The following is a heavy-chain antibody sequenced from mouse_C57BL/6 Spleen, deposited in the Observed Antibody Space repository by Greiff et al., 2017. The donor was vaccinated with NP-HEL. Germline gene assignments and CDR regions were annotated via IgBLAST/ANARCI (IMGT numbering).Heavy chain of an antibody. D-gene: IGHD1-1*01. CDR1: GYTFTSYW. V-gene: IGHV1-61*01. J-gene: IGHJ2*01. Sequence: QVQLQQPGAELVRPGSSVKLSCKASGYTFTSYWMDWVKQRPGQGLEWIGNIYPSDSETHYNHKFKDKATLTVDKSSSTAYMQLSSLTSEDSAVYYCARSLYYYGSSLYYFDYWGQGTTLTVSS. CDR2: IYPSDSET. CDR3: ARSLYYYGSSLYYFDY.